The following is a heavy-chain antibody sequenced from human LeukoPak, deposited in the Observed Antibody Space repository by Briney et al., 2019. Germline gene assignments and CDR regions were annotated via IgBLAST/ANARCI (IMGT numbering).Heavy chain of an antibody. Sequence: PGGSLRLSCAASGFTFSSYAMSWVRQAPGKGLEWVSYISSSSNTIYYADSVKGRFTISRDNAKNSLHLQMNSLRAEDTAVYYCAGAQQLVRNVLYWGQGTLVTVSS. CDR3: AGAQQLVRNVLY. CDR2: ISSSSNTI. CDR1: GFTFSSYA. V-gene: IGHV3-48*01. D-gene: IGHD6-13*01. J-gene: IGHJ4*02.